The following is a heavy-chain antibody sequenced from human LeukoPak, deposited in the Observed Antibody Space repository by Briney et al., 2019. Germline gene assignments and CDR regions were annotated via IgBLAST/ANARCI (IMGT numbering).Heavy chain of an antibody. Sequence: GRSLRLSCAASGFTFSNYGMHWVRQAPGKGLEWVAVIWYDGSNEYYADSVKGRFTISRDDSKNTLYLQMNSLRAEDTAVYCCARDSTNYYYGMDVWGQGTTVTVSS. CDR3: ARDSTNYYYGMDV. CDR2: IWYDGSNE. J-gene: IGHJ6*02. V-gene: IGHV3-33*01. CDR1: GFTFSNYG. D-gene: IGHD3-3*02.